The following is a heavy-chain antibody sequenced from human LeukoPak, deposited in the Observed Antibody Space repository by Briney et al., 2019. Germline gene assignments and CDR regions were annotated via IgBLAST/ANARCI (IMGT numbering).Heavy chain of an antibody. V-gene: IGHV3-74*01. CDR2: INSDGSST. CDR1: GFTFSSYW. J-gene: IGHJ4*02. Sequence: GGSLRLSCAASGFTFSSYWMHWVRQAPGKGLVWVSRINSDGSSTSYADSVKGRFTISRDNSKNTLYLQMNSLRAEDTAIYYCAKFYRATRGACDSWGQGTLVTVSS. D-gene: IGHD2-21*02. CDR3: AKFYRATRGACDS.